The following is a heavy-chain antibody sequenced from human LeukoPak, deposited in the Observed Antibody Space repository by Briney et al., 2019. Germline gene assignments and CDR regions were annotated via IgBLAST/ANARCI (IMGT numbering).Heavy chain of an antibody. V-gene: IGHV4-39*07. CDR1: GGSISSSSYY. Sequence: SETLSLTCTVSGGSISSSSYYWGWIRQPPGKGLEWIGSIYYSGSTYYNPSLKSRVTISVATSKNQFSLKLSSVTAADTAVYYCARVVVGYMDVWGKGTTVTVSS. D-gene: IGHD2-15*01. J-gene: IGHJ6*03. CDR3: ARVVVGYMDV. CDR2: IYYSGST.